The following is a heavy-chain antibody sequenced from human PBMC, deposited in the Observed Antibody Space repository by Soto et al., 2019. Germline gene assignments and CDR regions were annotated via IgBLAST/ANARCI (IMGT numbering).Heavy chain of an antibody. D-gene: IGHD6-13*01. CDR1: GFTFSSYG. CDR3: ASELKQQAVGDYYYGLDV. CDR2: IWYDGSTK. V-gene: IGHV3-33*01. Sequence: GSLRLSCAASGFTFSSYGMHWVRQAPGKGLEWVAVIWYDGSTKNYADSVKGRFTISRDNSKNTLSLPMDSLRAEDTAVYYCASELKQQAVGDYYYGLDVWGQGXTLTVYS. J-gene: IGHJ6*02.